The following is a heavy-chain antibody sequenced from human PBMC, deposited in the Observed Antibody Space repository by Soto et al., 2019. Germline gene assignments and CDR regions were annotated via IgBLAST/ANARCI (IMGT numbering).Heavy chain of an antibody. J-gene: IGHJ6*02. CDR2: IKRKTDGGTT. D-gene: IGHD3-10*01. V-gene: IGHV3-15*01. CDR1: GFTFSNAW. Sequence: PGGSLRLSCAASGFTFSNAWMSWVLQAPGKGLEWVGRIKRKTDGGTTDYAAPVKGRFTISRDDSKNTLYLLMNSLKTEDTAVYYCTTGLYGSGSSGGMDVWGQGTTVTVSS. CDR3: TTGLYGSGSSGGMDV.